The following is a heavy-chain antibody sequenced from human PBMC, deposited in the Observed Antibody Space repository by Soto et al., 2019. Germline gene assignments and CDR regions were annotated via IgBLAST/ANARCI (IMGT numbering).Heavy chain of an antibody. CDR1: GGTLSTYG. J-gene: IGHJ5*02. CDR3: ARIGMALVTAGWFDP. D-gene: IGHD2-21*02. Sequence: QLQLVQSGAEVKEPGSSVKVCCQASGGTLSTYGVTWVRQAPGQGLEWMGGIIPVFGTTTYAQKFQGRVTITADESTNSADLEVNSLRSEDTAVYFCARIGMALVTAGWFDPWGQGTLVTVSS. V-gene: IGHV1-69*01. CDR2: IIPVFGTT.